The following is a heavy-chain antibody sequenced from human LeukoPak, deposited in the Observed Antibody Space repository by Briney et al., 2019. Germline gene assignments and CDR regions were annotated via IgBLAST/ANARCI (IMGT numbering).Heavy chain of an antibody. V-gene: IGHV4-59*12. Sequence: SETLSLTCTVSGGSIRSYYWSWIRQPPGKGLEWIGYIYYSGSTNYNPSLKSRVTISVDTSKNQFSLKLSSVTAADTAVYYCARLSAGPTDYWGQGTLVTVSS. CDR1: GGSIRSYY. D-gene: IGHD6-13*01. CDR3: ARLSAGPTDY. CDR2: IYYSGST. J-gene: IGHJ4*02.